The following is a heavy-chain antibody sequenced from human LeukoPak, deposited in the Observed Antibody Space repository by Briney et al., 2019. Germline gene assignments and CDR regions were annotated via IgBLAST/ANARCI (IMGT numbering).Heavy chain of an antibody. CDR2: VRRKTYGGAA. D-gene: IGHD2-8*01. CDR1: GFTFSDST. CDR3: TRGQGLYF. Sequence: PGGPLRLSCTGSGFTFSDSTMTWFRQAPGRGPEWVGFVRRKTYGGAALYAASVKGRFIITRDDSTSTAYLQMNNLKIEDTGVYYCTRGQGLYFWGRGTLVTVSS. J-gene: IGHJ2*01. V-gene: IGHV3-49*03.